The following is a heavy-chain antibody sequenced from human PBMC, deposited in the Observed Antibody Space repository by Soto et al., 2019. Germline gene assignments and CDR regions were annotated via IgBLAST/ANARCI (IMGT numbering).Heavy chain of an antibody. V-gene: IGHV1-3*01. J-gene: IGHJ4*02. CDR2: MQXXNAXX. CDR3: ARQLWLQWDY. Sequence: GASVKVSCKASGYTFTSYAMHWVRQAPGQRLXXXGWMQXXNAXXRYXXNLKGRLQITSDKSERTAYMELSSLRSEDTAVYYCARQLWLQWDYWGQGTRVTGS. D-gene: IGHD5-18*01. CDR1: GYTFTSYA.